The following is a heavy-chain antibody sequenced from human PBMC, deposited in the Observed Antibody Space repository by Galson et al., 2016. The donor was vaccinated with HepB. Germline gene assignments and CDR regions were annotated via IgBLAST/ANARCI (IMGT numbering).Heavy chain of an antibody. CDR2: FNGGAGGT. CDR3: ARDDALGGGYLDY. Sequence: ETLSLTCTVSGDSIGTYYWTWMRQPPGKGLEWVSRFNGGAGGTYYIKSVEGRFTISRDNSKNTVDLQMNSLRVEDTAIYYCARDDALGGGYLDYWGQGDLVTVSS. D-gene: IGHD2-15*01. V-gene: IGHV3-23*01. J-gene: IGHJ4*02. CDR1: GDSIGTYY.